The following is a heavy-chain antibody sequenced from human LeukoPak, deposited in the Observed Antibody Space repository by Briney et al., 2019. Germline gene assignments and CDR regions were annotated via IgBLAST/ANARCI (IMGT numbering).Heavy chain of an antibody. Sequence: GGSLRLSCAASGFTFSTYSMNWVRQAPGKGLERVSYISSTSSAIYYADSVKGRFTISRDNAKSSLYLQMNSLRDEDTAVYYCARDYAIAFDYWGQGTLVTVSS. CDR2: ISSTSSAI. V-gene: IGHV3-48*02. D-gene: IGHD2-21*01. CDR1: GFTFSTYS. J-gene: IGHJ4*02. CDR3: ARDYAIAFDY.